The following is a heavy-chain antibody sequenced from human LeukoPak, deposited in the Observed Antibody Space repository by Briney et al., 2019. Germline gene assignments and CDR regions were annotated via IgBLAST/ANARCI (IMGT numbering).Heavy chain of an antibody. CDR2: IYTSGSP. Sequence: SETLSLTCTVSGGSISSYYWSWIRQPAGKGLEWIGRIYTSGSPNYNPSLKSRVTMSVDTSKNQFSLKLSSVTAADTAMYYCARVKRKYQLLKPLHETPSHYFDYWGQGTLVTVSS. D-gene: IGHD2-2*01. CDR3: ARVKRKYQLLKPLHETPSHYFDY. CDR1: GGSISSYY. J-gene: IGHJ4*02. V-gene: IGHV4-4*07.